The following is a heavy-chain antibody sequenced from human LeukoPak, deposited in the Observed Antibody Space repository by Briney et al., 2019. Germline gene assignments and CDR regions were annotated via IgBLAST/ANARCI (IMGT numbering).Heavy chain of an antibody. CDR3: ARSLRVRGVPDYMDV. CDR1: GYSISSGYY. V-gene: IGHV3-53*01. J-gene: IGHJ6*03. CDR2: IHKNAIT. D-gene: IGHD3-10*01. Sequence: ETLSLTCTVSGYSISSGYYWGWVRQAPGKGLEWVSVIHKNAITYYADIVKGRFTISRDNSKNTVFLQMNSLRAEDTAVYYCARSLRVRGVPDYMDVWGRGTTVTISS.